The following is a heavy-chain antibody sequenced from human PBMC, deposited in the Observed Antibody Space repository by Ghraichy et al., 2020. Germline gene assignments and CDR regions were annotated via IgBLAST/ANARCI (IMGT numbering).Heavy chain of an antibody. CDR3: ASPPYSGYGMDV. V-gene: IGHV3-74*01. J-gene: IGHJ6*02. Sequence: GESLNISCAASGFTFSSHWMHWVRQAPGKGLVWVSRISSDGTTTNYADSVRGRFTISRDNAKNTLYLQMKILGAEDTAVYYCASPPYSGYGMDVWGQGTTVTVSS. D-gene: IGHD5-12*01. CDR2: ISSDGTTT. CDR1: GFTFSSHW.